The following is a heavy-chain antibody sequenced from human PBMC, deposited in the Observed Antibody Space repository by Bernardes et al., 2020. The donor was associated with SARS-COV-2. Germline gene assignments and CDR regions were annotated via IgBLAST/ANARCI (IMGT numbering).Heavy chain of an antibody. V-gene: IGHV3-21*01. D-gene: IGHD6-19*01. CDR1: GFTFSTYD. Sequence: GSLRLSCVASGFTFSTYDMNWVRQAPGKGLEWVSFISSSSNYIYYTDSVKGRFTVSRDNAKNSLYLQMTSLRAEDTAVYYCVSDNRVGHWLVQNPEVVYWGQGTLVTVSS. CDR2: ISSSSNYI. CDR3: VSDNRVGHWLVQNPEVVY. J-gene: IGHJ4*02.